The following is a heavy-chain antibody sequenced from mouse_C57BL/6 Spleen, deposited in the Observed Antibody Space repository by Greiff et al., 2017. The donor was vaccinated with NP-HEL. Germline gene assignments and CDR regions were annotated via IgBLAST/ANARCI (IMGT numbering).Heavy chain of an antibody. D-gene: IGHD2-4*01. Sequence: VQLVESGPGLVQPSQSLSITCTVSGFSLTSYGVHWVRQSPGKGLEWLGVIWRGGSTDYNAAFMSRLSITKDNSKSQVFFKMNSLQADDTAIYYCAKRRYDYDDYYAMDYWGQGTSVTVSS. CDR1: GFSLTSYG. CDR2: IWRGGST. V-gene: IGHV2-5*01. CDR3: AKRRYDYDDYYAMDY. J-gene: IGHJ4*01.